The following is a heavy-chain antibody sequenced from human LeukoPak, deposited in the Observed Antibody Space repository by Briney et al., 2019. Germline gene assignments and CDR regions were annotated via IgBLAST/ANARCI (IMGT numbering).Heavy chain of an antibody. J-gene: IGHJ6*03. Sequence: GGSLRLSCAASGFTFSNYGMNWVRQAPGKGLEWVSSISSSSSYIYYADSVKGRFTISRDNAKNSLYLQMNSLRAEDTAVYYCAREGAAVAGTYYYYYYMDVWGKGTTVTVSS. CDR3: AREGAAVAGTYYYYYYMDV. CDR1: GFTFSNYG. V-gene: IGHV3-21*01. CDR2: ISSSSSYI. D-gene: IGHD6-19*01.